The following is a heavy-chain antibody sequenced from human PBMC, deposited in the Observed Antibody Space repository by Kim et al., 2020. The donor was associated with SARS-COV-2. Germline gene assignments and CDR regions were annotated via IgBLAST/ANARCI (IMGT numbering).Heavy chain of an antibody. Sequence: SETLSLTCTVSGGSISSPDYYWNWIRQAPGKGLVWIGYIYFSGNIKYNPSLKSRVMLSEDTSKRQISLRLTSVVASDTAIYYCARAMWGAAAGNAIDL. V-gene: IGHV4-30-4*01. CDR1: GGSISSPDYY. CDR3: ARAMWGAAAGNAIDL. J-gene: IGHJ2*01. D-gene: IGHD6-13*01. CDR2: IYFSGNI.